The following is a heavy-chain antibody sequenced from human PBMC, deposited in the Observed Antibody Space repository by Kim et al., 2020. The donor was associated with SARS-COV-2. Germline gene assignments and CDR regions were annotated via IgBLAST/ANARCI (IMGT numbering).Heavy chain of an antibody. CDR3: AREGYYYDSSGYYPKGHWFDP. CDR1: GGSVSSGSYY. CDR2: IYYSGST. Sequence: SETLSLTCTVSGGSVSSGSYYWSWIRQPPGKGLEWIGYIYYSGSTNYNPSLKSRVTISVDTPKNQFSLKLSSVTAADTAVYYCAREGYYYDSSGYYPKGHWFDPWGQGTLVTVSS. D-gene: IGHD3-22*01. V-gene: IGHV4-61*01. J-gene: IGHJ5*02.